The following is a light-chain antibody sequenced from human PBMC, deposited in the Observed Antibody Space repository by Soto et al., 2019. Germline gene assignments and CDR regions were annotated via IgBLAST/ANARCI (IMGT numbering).Light chain of an antibody. V-gene: IGKV3-20*01. Sequence: EIVLTQSPGTLSLSPGERATLSCRASQSVSSSYLAWYQQKPGQAPRLLIYGASTRATGIPGRFSGSGSGTDFTLTVSRLEPEDFAVYYCQQYGNSPPYTFGQGTKLEIK. CDR3: QQYGNSPPYT. CDR1: QSVSSSY. J-gene: IGKJ2*01. CDR2: GAS.